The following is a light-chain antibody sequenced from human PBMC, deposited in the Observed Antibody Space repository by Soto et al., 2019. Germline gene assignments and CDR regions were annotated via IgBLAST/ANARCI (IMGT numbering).Light chain of an antibody. Sequence: HSVLTQPPSVSGAPGQRVTISCTGSSSNIGAGYDVHWYQQLPGTAPKLLIYGNTNRPSGVPDRFSGSKSGTSASLAITGLQAEDEGDYYCQSYDSSLSAVFGGGTQLTVL. CDR2: GNT. CDR3: QSYDSSLSAV. J-gene: IGLJ7*01. V-gene: IGLV1-40*01. CDR1: SSNIGAGYD.